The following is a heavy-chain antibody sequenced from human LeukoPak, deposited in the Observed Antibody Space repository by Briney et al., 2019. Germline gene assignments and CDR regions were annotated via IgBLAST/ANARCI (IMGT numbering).Heavy chain of an antibody. CDR2: ISWDGGST. CDR3: AKGGAYGGNSFDY. J-gene: IGHJ4*02. Sequence: GGSLRLSCAASGFTFDDYTMHWVRQAPGKGLEWVSLISWDGGSTYYADSVKGRSTISRDNSKNSLYLQMNSLRTEDTALYYCAKGGAYGGNSFDYWGQGTLVTVSS. V-gene: IGHV3-43*01. D-gene: IGHD4-23*01. CDR1: GFTFDDYT.